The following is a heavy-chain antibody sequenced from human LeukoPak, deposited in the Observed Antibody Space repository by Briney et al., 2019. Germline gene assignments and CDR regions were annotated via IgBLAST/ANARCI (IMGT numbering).Heavy chain of an antibody. CDR1: GFTFYTEA. Sequence: PGGSLRLSCTMSGFTFYTEAMTWVRQGPEKGLEWVSTIGSGGQTYYADSVKGRFTVSRDNSKSTVYLQMNILSAEDTALYFCAKTLGFLSQFDYWSRGALVAVSS. V-gene: IGHV3-23*01. J-gene: IGHJ4*02. D-gene: IGHD2/OR15-2a*01. CDR3: AKTLGFLSQFDY. CDR2: IGSGGQT.